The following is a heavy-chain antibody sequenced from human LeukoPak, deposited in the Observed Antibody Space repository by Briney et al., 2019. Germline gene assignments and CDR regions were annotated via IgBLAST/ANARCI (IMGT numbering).Heavy chain of an antibody. CDR1: GGSISSYY. D-gene: IGHD5-12*01. J-gene: IGHJ4*02. CDR2: IYYSGST. CDR3: AGALVATGGSY. V-gene: IGHV4-59*01. Sequence: ASETLSLTCTVSGGSISSYYWSWIRQPPGKGLEWIGYIYYSGSTNYNPSFKSRVTISVDTSKNQFSLKLSSVTAADTAVYYCAGALVATGGSYWGQGTLVTVSS.